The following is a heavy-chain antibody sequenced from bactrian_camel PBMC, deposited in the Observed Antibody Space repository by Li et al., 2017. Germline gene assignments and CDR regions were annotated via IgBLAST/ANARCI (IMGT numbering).Heavy chain of an antibody. Sequence: VQLVESGGGSAQAGGSLRLSCAASGYTAVRSCIGWFRQAPGKEREGVAIIANPGTTIYADSVKGRFTISRDNAKSTLYLQLDSLETEDTAMYYCARGGFNWAFGNCGQGTQVTVS. CDR3: ARGGFNWAFGN. CDR1: GYTAVRSC. V-gene: IGHV3S55*01. CDR2: IANPGTT. J-gene: IGHJ4*01. D-gene: IGHD8*01.